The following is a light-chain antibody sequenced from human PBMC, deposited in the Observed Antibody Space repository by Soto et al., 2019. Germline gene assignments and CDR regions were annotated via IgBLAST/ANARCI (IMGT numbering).Light chain of an antibody. CDR1: QSAGNF. CDR3: QQYRMSPNT. CDR2: GAS. J-gene: IGKJ5*01. Sequence: EIVMTQYPAALAVSSGETASLSCRASQSAGNFLAWYQQKPGQSPRLLIYGASTRATGIPDRFSGSGSGTDFSHTIWGLKPEDLAVYYCQQYRMSPNTFGHGTRLEIK. V-gene: IGKV3-20*01.